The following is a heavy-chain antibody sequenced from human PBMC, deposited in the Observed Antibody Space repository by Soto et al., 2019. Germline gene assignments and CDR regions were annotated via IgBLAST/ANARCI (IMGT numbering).Heavy chain of an antibody. D-gene: IGHD3-3*01. CDR3: AKEGGYDFWSGYYT. Sequence: PGGSLRLSCAASGFTFSSYAMSWVRQAPGKGLEWVSAISGGGGSTYYADSVKGRFTISRDNSKNTLYLQMNSLRAEDTAVYYCAKEGGYDFWSGYYTCGQGTLVTVSS. V-gene: IGHV3-23*01. CDR2: ISGGGGST. J-gene: IGHJ5*02. CDR1: GFTFSSYA.